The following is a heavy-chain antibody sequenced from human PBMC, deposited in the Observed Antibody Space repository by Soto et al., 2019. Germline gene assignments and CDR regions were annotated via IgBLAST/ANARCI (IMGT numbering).Heavy chain of an antibody. CDR3: ARSPIVVVTAIPKGLDY. CDR1: GGTFSSYA. J-gene: IGHJ4*02. D-gene: IGHD2-21*02. V-gene: IGHV1-46*01. Sequence: ASVKVSCKASGGTFSSYAISWVRQAPGQGLEWMGIINPSGGSTSYAQKFQGRVTMTRDTSTSTVYMELSSLRSEDTAVYYCARSPIVVVTAIPKGLDYWGQGTQVTVSS. CDR2: INPSGGST.